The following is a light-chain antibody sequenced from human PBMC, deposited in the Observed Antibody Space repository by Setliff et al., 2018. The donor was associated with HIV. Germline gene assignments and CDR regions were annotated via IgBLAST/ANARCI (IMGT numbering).Light chain of an antibody. CDR3: SSYTSSNTSYV. CDR2: EVT. Sequence: QSALTQPASVSGSPGQSITISCTGTSSDVGGYSYVPWYQQHPGKAPKLIIYEVTNRPSGVSNRFSGSKSGNTASLTISGLQAEDEADYYCSSYTSSNTSYVFGAGTKVTVL. V-gene: IGLV2-14*01. J-gene: IGLJ1*01. CDR1: SSDVGGYSY.